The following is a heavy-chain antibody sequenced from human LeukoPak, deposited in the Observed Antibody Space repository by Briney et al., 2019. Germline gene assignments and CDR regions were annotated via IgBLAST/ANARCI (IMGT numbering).Heavy chain of an antibody. CDR2: INAGNGNT. V-gene: IGHV1-3*01. CDR1: AYTFTTYA. Sequence: ASVKVSCKASAYTFTTYAMHWVRQAPGQRLEWMGWINAGNGNTKYSQKFQGSVTITRDTSASTAYMELSSLRSEDTAVYYCARQEAAAIGNAFDIWGQGTIVTVSS. CDR3: ARQEAAAIGNAFDI. D-gene: IGHD6-13*01. J-gene: IGHJ3*02.